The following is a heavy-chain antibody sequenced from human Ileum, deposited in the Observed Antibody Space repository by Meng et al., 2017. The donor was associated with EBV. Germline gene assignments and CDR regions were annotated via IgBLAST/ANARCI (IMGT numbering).Heavy chain of an antibody. V-gene: IGHV3-33*03. CDR1: GFMLRSSV. CDR3: ATNTPHHY. CDR2: ISYDGSNK. Sequence: VGAGAGGFQPWWSLGCSWLASGFMLRSSVRHWDRQAPGKGLEWVALISYDGSNKFYADSLKGRFTISRDNSDNTVSLHINSLRVEDTAVYYCATNTPHHYWGQGTLVTVSS. J-gene: IGHJ4*02. D-gene: IGHD2-2*02.